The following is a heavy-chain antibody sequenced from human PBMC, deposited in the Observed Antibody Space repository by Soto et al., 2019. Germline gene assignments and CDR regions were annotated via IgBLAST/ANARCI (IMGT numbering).Heavy chain of an antibody. V-gene: IGHV3-30*18. D-gene: IGHD6-19*01. CDR1: GFTFSSYG. CDR2: ISYDGSNK. CDR3: AKALLAVAGNAPLQH. Sequence: QVQLVESGGGVVQPGRSLRLSCAASGFTFSSYGMHWVRQAPGKGLEWVAVISYDGSNKYYADSVKGRFTISRDNSKNPLYLQMNSLRAEDTAVYYCAKALLAVAGNAPLQHWGQGTLVTVSS. J-gene: IGHJ1*01.